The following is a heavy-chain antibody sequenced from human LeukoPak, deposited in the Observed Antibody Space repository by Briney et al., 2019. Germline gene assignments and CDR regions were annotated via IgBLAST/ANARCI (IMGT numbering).Heavy chain of an antibody. V-gene: IGHV4-4*07. CDR3: ARDNVGNWFDP. J-gene: IGHJ5*02. Sequence: SETLSLTCTVSGGSISSYYWNWIRQPAGKGLEWIGHIYTSGSTNYNPSLKSRVTMSVDTSKDQFSLKLSSVTAADTAVYYCARDNVGNWFDPWGQGTLVTVSS. CDR2: IYTSGST. D-gene: IGHD1-26*01. CDR1: GGSISSYY.